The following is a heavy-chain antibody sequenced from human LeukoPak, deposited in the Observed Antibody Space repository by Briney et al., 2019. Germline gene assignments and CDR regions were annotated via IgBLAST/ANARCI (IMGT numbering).Heavy chain of an antibody. CDR2: IYYGGST. D-gene: IGHD3-22*01. CDR3: ARVGIYYYDSSGYDGQYYYYYGMDV. V-gene: IGHV4-39*07. J-gene: IGHJ6*02. Sequence: SETLSLTCTVSGASISSSSYYWGWIRQPPGKGLEWIGSIYYGGSTYYNPSLKSRVTISVDTSKNQFSLKVTSMTAADTAVYYCARVGIYYYDSSGYDGQYYYYYGMDVWGQGTTVTVSS. CDR1: GASISSSSYY.